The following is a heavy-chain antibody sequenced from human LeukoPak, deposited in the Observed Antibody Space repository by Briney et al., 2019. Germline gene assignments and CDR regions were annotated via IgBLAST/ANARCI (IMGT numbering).Heavy chain of an antibody. CDR2: IYTSGST. CDR3: ARLNYYDSGGYYYLDY. J-gene: IGHJ4*02. Sequence: SETLSLTCPVSGGSISSYYWSWIRQPAGKGLEWIGRIYTSGSTNYNPSLKSRVTMSVDTSKNQFSLKLSSVTAADAAVYYCARLNYYDSGGYYYLDYWGQGTLVTVSS. CDR1: GGSISSYY. D-gene: IGHD3-22*01. V-gene: IGHV4-4*07.